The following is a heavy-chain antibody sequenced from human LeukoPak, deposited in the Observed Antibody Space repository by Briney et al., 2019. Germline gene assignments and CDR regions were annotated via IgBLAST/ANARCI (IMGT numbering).Heavy chain of an antibody. D-gene: IGHD2-15*01. Sequence: ASETLSLTCAVSGGSISSYYWSWIRQPAGKGLEWIGRIYTSGSTNYNPSLKSRVTMSVDTSMNQFSLKLSSVTAADTAVYYCAREGSGSRPLDYWGQGTLVTVSS. CDR1: GGSISSYY. J-gene: IGHJ4*02. V-gene: IGHV4-4*07. CDR3: AREGSGSRPLDY. CDR2: IYTSGST.